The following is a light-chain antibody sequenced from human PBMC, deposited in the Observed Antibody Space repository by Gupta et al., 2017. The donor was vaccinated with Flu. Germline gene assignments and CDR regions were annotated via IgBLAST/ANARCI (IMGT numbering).Light chain of an antibody. CDR2: DDF. CDR3: QVWDSTNDHRV. CDR1: NIGSKS. V-gene: IGLV3-21*03. J-gene: IGLJ1*01. Sequence: SYVLTQPPSVSVAPGKTARVTCGGNNIGSKSVHWYQQRPGQAPVLVVFDDFDRPSGTPERFSGSNSGNTATLTISRVEAGDEADYYCQVWDSTNDHRVFGAGTKVTVL.